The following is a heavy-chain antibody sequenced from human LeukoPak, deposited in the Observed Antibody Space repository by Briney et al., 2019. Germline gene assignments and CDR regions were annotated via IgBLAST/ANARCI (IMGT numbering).Heavy chain of an antibody. J-gene: IGHJ3*02. CDR2: ISGSGGST. D-gene: IGHD5-12*01. Sequence: GGTLRLSCAASGFTFSSYGMSWVRQAPGKGLEWVSAISGSGGSTYYADSVKGRFTISRDNSKNTLYLQMNSLRAEDTAVYYCARENSGYRFGAFDIWGQGTMVTVSS. V-gene: IGHV3-23*01. CDR3: ARENSGYRFGAFDI. CDR1: GFTFSSYG.